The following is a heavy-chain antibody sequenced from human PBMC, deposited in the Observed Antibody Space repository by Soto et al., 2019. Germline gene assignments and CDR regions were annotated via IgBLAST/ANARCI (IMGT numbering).Heavy chain of an antibody. CDR2: TSYSGTT. CDR1: GGSLSSYY. J-gene: IGHJ4*02. V-gene: IGHV4-59*01. D-gene: IGHD5-18*01. CDR3: AREGYNFGPFDY. Sequence: SETLSLTCTVSGGSLSSYYWSWIRRPPGMGLEWIASTSYSGTTNYNSSLKSRVTISIDTSKNQFSLKFNSVTAADTAVYYCAREGYNFGPFDYWGQGALVTVSS.